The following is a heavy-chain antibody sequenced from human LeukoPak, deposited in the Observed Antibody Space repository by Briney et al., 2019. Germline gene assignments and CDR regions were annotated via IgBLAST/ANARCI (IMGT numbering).Heavy chain of an antibody. Sequence: PSETLSLTCTVSAYSISSGYYWGWIRQPPGKGLEWIGSIYHSGSTYYNPSLKSRVTISVDTSKNQFSLKLSSVTAADTAVYYCASDSSGYYKFDYWGQGTLVTVSS. CDR3: ASDSSGYYKFDY. CDR1: AYSISSGYY. CDR2: IYHSGST. J-gene: IGHJ4*02. V-gene: IGHV4-38-2*02. D-gene: IGHD3-22*01.